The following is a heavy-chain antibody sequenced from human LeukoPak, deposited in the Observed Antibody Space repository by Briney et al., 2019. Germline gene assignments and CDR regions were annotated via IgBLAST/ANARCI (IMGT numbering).Heavy chain of an antibody. J-gene: IGHJ3*02. V-gene: IGHV4-59*01. CDR3: ACLTTADAFDI. CDR2: IYDSGST. D-gene: IGHD3-22*01. CDR1: GGSISSYY. Sequence: SETLSLTCTVSGGSISSYYWSWIRQPPGRGLEWIGYIYDSGSTNYNPSLKSRVTISVDTSKNQFSLKLSSVTAADTAVYYCACLTTADAFDIWGQGTMVTVSS.